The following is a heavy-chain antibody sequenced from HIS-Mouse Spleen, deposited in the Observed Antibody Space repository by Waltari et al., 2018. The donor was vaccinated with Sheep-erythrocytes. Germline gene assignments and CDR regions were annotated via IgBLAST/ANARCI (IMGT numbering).Heavy chain of an antibody. CDR1: GGSISSSSSY. CDR3: ARLYYYDSSGYYFDY. D-gene: IGHD3-22*01. J-gene: IGHJ4*02. CDR2: IYYSGST. Sequence: QLQLQESGPGLVKPSETLSLTCTVPGGSISSSSSYWGWIRQPPGKGLEWIGSIYYSGSTYYNPSLKSRVTISVDTSKNQFSLKLSSVTAADTAVYYCARLYYYDSSGYYFDYWGQGTLVTVSS. V-gene: IGHV4-39*01.